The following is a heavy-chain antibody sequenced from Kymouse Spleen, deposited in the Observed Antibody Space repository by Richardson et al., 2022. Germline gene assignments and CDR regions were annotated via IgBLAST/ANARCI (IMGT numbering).Heavy chain of an antibody. CDR2: INPSGGST. CDR1: GYTFTSYY. D-gene: IGHD1-1*01,IGHD1-20*01,IGHD1-7*01. CDR3: ARDETGTYYYYYGMDV. J-gene: IGHJ6*02. V-gene: IGHV1-46*03. Sequence: QVQLVQSGAEVKKPGASVKVSCKASGYTFTSYYMHWVRQAPGQGLEWMGIINPSGGSTSYAQKFQGRVTMTRDTSTSTVYMELSSLRSEDTAVYYCARDETGTYYYYYGMDVWGQGTTVTVSS.